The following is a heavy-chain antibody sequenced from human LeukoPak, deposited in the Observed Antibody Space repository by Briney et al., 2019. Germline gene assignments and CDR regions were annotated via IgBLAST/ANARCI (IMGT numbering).Heavy chain of an antibody. D-gene: IGHD5-12*01. J-gene: IGHJ4*02. CDR2: INPNSGGT. CDR3: ARESVVATRGSMGY. CDR1: GYTFTGYY. Sequence: ASVTVSCKASGYTFTGYYMHWVRQAPGQGLEWMGRINPNSGGTNYAQKFQGRVTMTRDTSISTAYMELGRLRSDDTAVYYCARESVVATRGSMGYWGQGTLVTVSS. V-gene: IGHV1-2*06.